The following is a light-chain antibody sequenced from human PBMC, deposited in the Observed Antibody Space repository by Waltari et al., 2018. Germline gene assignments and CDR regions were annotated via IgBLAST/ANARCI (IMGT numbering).Light chain of an antibody. J-gene: IGKJ2*01. CDR1: ESIGIY. CDR3: QHRRNWPPYT. Sequence: EFVLTQSPVTLSLSPGERATLTCRASESIGIYLTWYQHKPGQAPRLLSYDASNRATGIPARFSGGGSGRDFTLTINSLEPEDFTVYYCQHRRNWPPYTFGQGTKLEIK. CDR2: DAS. V-gene: IGKV3-11*02.